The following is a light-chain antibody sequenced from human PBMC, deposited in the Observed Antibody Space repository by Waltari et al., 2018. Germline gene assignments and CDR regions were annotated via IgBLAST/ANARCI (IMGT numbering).Light chain of an antibody. J-gene: IGKJ2*01. Sequence: DIQMTQSPSSLSASVGDRVTITCRASQSISSYLNWYQQKPGKAPKLLIYAAYSLQSGVPSRFSGSGSGTEFTLTISSLQPEDVATYYCQQSYSTPRWTFGQGTKLEIK. V-gene: IGKV1-39*01. CDR1: QSISSY. CDR2: AAY. CDR3: QQSYSTPRWT.